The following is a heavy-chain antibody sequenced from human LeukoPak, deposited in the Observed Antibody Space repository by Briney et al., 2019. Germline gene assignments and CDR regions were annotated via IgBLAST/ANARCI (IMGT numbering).Heavy chain of an antibody. Sequence: ASVRVSCKASGYTITNNYMHWVRQAPGQGLEWMGVINPSGTGTSYAQKFQGRITMSRDTSTSTVYMELSSLRSEDTAVYYCARVRDYGDWAFDYWGQGTLVTVSS. CDR3: ARVRDYGDWAFDY. CDR1: GYTITNNY. D-gene: IGHD4-17*01. J-gene: IGHJ4*02. V-gene: IGHV1-46*01. CDR2: INPSGTGT.